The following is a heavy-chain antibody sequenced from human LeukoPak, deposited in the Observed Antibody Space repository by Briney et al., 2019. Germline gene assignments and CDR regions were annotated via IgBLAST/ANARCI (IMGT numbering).Heavy chain of an antibody. CDR1: SGSISSSTYY. V-gene: IGHV4-39*01. CDR3: ASFRQIAATGFDAFDF. CDR2: IYYSGNT. J-gene: IGHJ3*01. D-gene: IGHD6-13*01. Sequence: SETLSLTCTVSSGSISSSTYYWGWIRQPPGKGLEWIGTIYYSGNTYYNPSLKSRITISVDTSKNQFSLKVNSATAADTAVYYCASFRQIAATGFDAFDFWGQGTLVTVSS.